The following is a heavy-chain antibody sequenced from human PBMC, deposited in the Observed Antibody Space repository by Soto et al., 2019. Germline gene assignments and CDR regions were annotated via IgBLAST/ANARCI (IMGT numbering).Heavy chain of an antibody. CDR2: ISYDGSNK. CDR1: GFTFSSYG. CDR3: AKEYYDFWSGYCVLDV. V-gene: IGHV3-30*18. Sequence: GGSVRLSCAASGFTFSSYGMHWVRQAPGKGLEWVAVISYDGSNKYYADSVKGRFTISRDNSKNTLYLQMNSLRAEDTAVYYCAKEYYDFWSGYCVLDVWGRGTTVTVSS. D-gene: IGHD3-3*01. J-gene: IGHJ6*02.